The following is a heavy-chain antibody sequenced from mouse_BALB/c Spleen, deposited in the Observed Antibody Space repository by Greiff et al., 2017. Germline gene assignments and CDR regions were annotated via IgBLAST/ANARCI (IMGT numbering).Heavy chain of an antibody. CDR3: ARGHGYSPYAMDY. V-gene: IGHV5-6-5*01. J-gene: IGHJ4*01. CDR2: ISSGGST. D-gene: IGHD2-3*01. Sequence: EVKLVESGGGLVKPGGSLKLSCAASGFTFSSYAMSWVRQTPEMRLEWVASISSGGSTYYPDSVKGRFTISRDNARNILYLQMSSLRSEDTAMYYCARGHGYSPYAMDYWGQGTSVTVSS. CDR1: GFTFSSYA.